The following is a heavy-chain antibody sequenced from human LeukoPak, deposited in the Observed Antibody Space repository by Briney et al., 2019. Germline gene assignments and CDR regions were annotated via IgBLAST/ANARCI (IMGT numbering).Heavy chain of an antibody. D-gene: IGHD2-8*01. J-gene: IGHJ3*02. CDR3: ARDKGGMYGLDI. Sequence: GGSLRLSCAASGFTVSSNHMHWVRQAPEKGLEWVSIIYDAGNTHFADSVKGRFTVSRDNSNNTVYLQMNSLRPEDTALYYCARDKGGMYGLDIWGQGTMVTVS. CDR1: GFTVSSNH. V-gene: IGHV3-66*02. CDR2: IYDAGNT.